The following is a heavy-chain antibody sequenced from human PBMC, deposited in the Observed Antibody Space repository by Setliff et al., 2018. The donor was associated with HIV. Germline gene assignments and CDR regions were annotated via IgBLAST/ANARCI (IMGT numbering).Heavy chain of an antibody. CDR1: GFTFDDYD. CDR2: INWNGGST. Sequence: GGSLRLSCAASGFTFDDYDMSWVRQGQGKGLEWVSGINWNGGSTDYADSVRGRFTISRDNAENSLYLRMNSLRAEDTAVYYCARVRLYNTALDYWGQGTLVTVS. D-gene: IGHD3-3*01. V-gene: IGHV3-20*04. J-gene: IGHJ4*02. CDR3: ARVRLYNTALDY.